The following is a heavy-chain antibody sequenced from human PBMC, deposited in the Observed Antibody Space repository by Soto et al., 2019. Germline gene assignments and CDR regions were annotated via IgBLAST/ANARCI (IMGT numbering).Heavy chain of an antibody. Sequence: ASVKVSCKASGYTFTSYYMHWVRQAPGQGLEWMGIINPSGGSTSYAQKFQGRVTMTRDTPTSTVYMELSSLRSEDTAVYYCAYGAPGDTAMVTEELDYYYYGMDVWGQGTTVTVSS. CDR2: INPSGGST. CDR1: GYTFTSYY. D-gene: IGHD5-18*01. V-gene: IGHV1-46*01. CDR3: AYGAPGDTAMVTEELDYYYYGMDV. J-gene: IGHJ6*02.